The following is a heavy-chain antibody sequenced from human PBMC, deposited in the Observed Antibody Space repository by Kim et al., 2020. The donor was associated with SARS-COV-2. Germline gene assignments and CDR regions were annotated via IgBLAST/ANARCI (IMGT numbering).Heavy chain of an antibody. CDR1: GGSISSGGYY. CDR2: IYYSGST. J-gene: IGHJ5*02. Sequence: SETLSLTCTVSGGSISSGGYYWSWIRQHPGKGLEWIGYIYYSGSTYYNPSLKSRVTISVDTSKNQFSLKLSSVTAADTAVYYCARVAGSWHGWLDPWGQGTLVTVSS. CDR3: ARVAGSWHGWLDP. D-gene: IGHD6-13*01. V-gene: IGHV4-31*03.